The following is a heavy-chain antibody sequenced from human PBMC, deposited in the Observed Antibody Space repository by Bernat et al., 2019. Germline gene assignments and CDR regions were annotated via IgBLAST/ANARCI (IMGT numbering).Heavy chain of an antibody. V-gene: IGHV4-39*01. D-gene: IGHD1-1*01. J-gene: IGHJ2*01. CDR2: IYFSGTT. CDR1: GGSINIDEYY. CDR3: VKQVGRGTWHFDV. Sequence: QLQLQESGPGLVKPSETLSLTCFVSGGSINIDEYYWVWIRQPPGEGLEWIGTIYFSGTTYYNPSLKSRVTMSVDTSKNQFSLRLSSVTAADTATYYCVKQVGRGTWHFDVWGRGTLVTVSS.